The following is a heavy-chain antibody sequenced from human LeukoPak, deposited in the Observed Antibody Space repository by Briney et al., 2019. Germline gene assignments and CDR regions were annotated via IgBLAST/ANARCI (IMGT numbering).Heavy chain of an antibody. J-gene: IGHJ4*02. Sequence: SETLSLTCTVSGGSISSSSAYWGWIRQPPGKGLEWIGGIYYSKNTYYNPSLKSRVTISADTSKNQFSLTLGSVSATDTAVYYCARLGQLALDYWGQGTLVTVSS. CDR3: ARLGQLALDY. CDR2: IYYSKNT. V-gene: IGHV4-39*01. D-gene: IGHD6-13*01. CDR1: GGSISSSSAY.